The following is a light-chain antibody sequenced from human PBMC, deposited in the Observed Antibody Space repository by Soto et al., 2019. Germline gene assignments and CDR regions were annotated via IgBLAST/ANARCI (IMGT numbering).Light chain of an antibody. CDR3: LQYDNWPPWT. CDR2: GAS. CDR1: QSVESD. Sequence: VMTQSPATLSVSPGERVTLSCRASQSVESDLAWYQQKPGQAPRLLIHGASTRATGIPDRFSGSGSGQEFTLTISRLQSEDFAIYYCLQYDNWPPWTFGQGTKVEIK. V-gene: IGKV3-15*01. J-gene: IGKJ1*01.